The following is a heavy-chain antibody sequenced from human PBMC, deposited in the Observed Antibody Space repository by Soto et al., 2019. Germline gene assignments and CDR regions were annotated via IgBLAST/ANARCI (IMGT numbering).Heavy chain of an antibody. J-gene: IGHJ6*03. CDR2: IIPILGIA. Sequence: ASVKVSCKASGGTFSSYTISWVRQAPGQGLEWMGRIIPILGIANYAQKFQGRVTITADKSTSTAYMELSSLRSEDTAVYYCARHQPFPYGDYPYYYYYYMDVWGKGTTVTVSS. D-gene: IGHD4-17*01. V-gene: IGHV1-69*02. CDR1: GGTFSSYT. CDR3: ARHQPFPYGDYPYYYYYYMDV.